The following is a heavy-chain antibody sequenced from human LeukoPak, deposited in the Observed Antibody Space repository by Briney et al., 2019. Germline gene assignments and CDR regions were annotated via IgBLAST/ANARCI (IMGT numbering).Heavy chain of an antibody. V-gene: IGHV3-74*01. CDR3: AGLGYCTSTNCYIDY. CDR2: INGDGGST. CDR1: GFTFSNDW. D-gene: IGHD2-2*02. J-gene: IGHJ4*02. Sequence: GGSLRLSCAASGFTFSNDWMHWVRHPPGKGLVWVSRINGDGGSTTYADSVKGRFTISRDNAKNTLYLQMNSLRAEDTAVYYCAGLGYCTSTNCYIDYWGQGTVVTVSS.